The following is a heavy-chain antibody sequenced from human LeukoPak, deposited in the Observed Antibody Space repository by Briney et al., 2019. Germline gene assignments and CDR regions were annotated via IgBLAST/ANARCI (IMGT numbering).Heavy chain of an antibody. J-gene: IGHJ3*02. CDR3: ARPRTKGLLPPHDAFDI. D-gene: IGHD3-22*01. Sequence: SETLSLTCAVYGGSFSGYYWSWIRQPPGKGLEWIGEINHSGSTNYNPSLKSRVTISVDTSKNQFSLKLSSVTAADTAVYYCARPRTKGLLPPHDAFDIWGQGTMVTVSS. CDR2: INHSGST. V-gene: IGHV4-34*01. CDR1: GGSFSGYY.